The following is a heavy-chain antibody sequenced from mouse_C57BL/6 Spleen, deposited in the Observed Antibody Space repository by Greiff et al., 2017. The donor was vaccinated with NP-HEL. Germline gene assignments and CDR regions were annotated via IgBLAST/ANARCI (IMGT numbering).Heavy chain of an antibody. D-gene: IGHD2-2*01. CDR1: GYAFTNYL. J-gene: IGHJ3*01. CDR3: AREGLRRLFAY. Sequence: VQLQQSGAELVRPGTSVKVSCKASGYAFTNYLIEWVKQRPGQGLEWIGVINPGSGGTNYNEKFKGKATLTADKSSSTAYMQLSSLTSEDSAVYFCAREGLRRLFAYWGKVTLVTVSA. V-gene: IGHV1-54*01. CDR2: INPGSGGT.